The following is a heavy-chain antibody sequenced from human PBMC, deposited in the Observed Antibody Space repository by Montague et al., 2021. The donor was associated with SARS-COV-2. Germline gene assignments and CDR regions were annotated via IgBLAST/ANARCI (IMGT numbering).Heavy chain of an antibody. CDR2: VSASGST. J-gene: IGHJ4*02. CDR1: GDSISYFY. Sequence: SKTLSLTCTVSGDSISYFYWSWIRQPAGKGLEWIGRVSASGSTNXDPSLNSRVTMSVDTSKKQFSLRLSPVTAADTAVYYCARDVVAAPGTFDYWGQGTLVTVSS. V-gene: IGHV4-4*07. D-gene: IGHD6-13*01. CDR3: ARDVVAAPGTFDY.